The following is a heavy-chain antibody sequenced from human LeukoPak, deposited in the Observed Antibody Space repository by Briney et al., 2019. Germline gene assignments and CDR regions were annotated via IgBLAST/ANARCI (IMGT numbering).Heavy chain of an antibody. CDR1: GYTFTGYY. V-gene: IGHV1-2*02. D-gene: IGHD1-26*01. CDR3: ARLSGSYPGLLGY. CDR2: INPDSGGT. Sequence: GASVKVSCKASGYTFTGYYMHWVRQAPGQGLEWMGWINPDSGGTNYAQKFQGRVTMTRDTSISTAYMELSSLRSDDTAFYYCARLSGSYPGLLGYWGQGPLVTVSS. J-gene: IGHJ4*02.